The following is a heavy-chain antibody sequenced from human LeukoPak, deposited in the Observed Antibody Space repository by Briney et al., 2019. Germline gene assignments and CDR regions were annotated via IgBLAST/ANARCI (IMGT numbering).Heavy chain of an antibody. CDR1: GFTFSRYA. J-gene: IGHJ6*04. V-gene: IGHV3-23*01. D-gene: IGHD3-10*02. CDR2: ISGSGSTI. Sequence: QAGGSLRLSCAASGFTFSRYAMSWVRQAPGKGLEWVSAISGSGSTIYYADSVKGRFTISRDNAKNSLYLQMNSLRAEDTAVYYCAELGITMIGGVWGKGTTVTISS. CDR3: AELGITMIGGV.